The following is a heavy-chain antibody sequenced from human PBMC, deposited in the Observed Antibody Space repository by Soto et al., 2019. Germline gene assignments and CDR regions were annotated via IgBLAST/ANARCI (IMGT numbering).Heavy chain of an antibody. J-gene: IGHJ6*02. D-gene: IGHD2-15*01. Sequence: QVQLVQSGAEVKKPGSSVKVSCKASGGTFSSYAISWVRQAPGQGLEWMGGIIPIFGTANYAQKFQGRVTITADESTSTAYMELRSLRSEDTAVYYCARGIEGYCSGGSCFQAYYYGMDVWGQGTTVTVSS. V-gene: IGHV1-69*12. CDR1: GGTFSSYA. CDR3: ARGIEGYCSGGSCFQAYYYGMDV. CDR2: IIPIFGTA.